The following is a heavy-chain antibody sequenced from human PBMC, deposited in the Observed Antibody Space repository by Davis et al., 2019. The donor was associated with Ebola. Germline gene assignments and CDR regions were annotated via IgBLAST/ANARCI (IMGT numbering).Heavy chain of an antibody. CDR2: IIPIFGTA. CDR3: ARDSFCTYGVCNDRDFDY. V-gene: IGHV1-69*13. D-gene: IGHD2-8*01. Sequence: SVKVSCKASGGTFSSYAINWVRQAPGQGLEWMGGIIPIFGTANYAQKFQGRVTITADESTTTAYMELRSLRSDETAIYYCARDSFCTYGVCNDRDFDYWGQGTLVTVSS. CDR1: GGTFSSYA. J-gene: IGHJ4*02.